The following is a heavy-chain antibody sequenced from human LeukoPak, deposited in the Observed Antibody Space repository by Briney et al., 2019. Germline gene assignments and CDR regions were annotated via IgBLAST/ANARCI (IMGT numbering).Heavy chain of an antibody. CDR3: ARDLGISGWYAPPLGYFDY. J-gene: IGHJ4*02. CDR1: GYTFTGYY. V-gene: IGHV1-2*02. D-gene: IGHD6-19*01. Sequence: EASVKVSCKASGYTFTGYYMHWVRQAPGQGLEWLGWINTKSGATNYAQSFQGRVTMTRDTSMSTAYMELRSLRSDDTAMYYCARDLGISGWYAPPLGYFDYWGQGTLLTVSS. CDR2: INTKSGAT.